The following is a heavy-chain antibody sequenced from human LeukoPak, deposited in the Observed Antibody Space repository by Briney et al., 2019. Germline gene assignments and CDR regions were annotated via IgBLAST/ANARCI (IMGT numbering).Heavy chain of an antibody. CDR3: ARGSDWREFDY. CDR1: GFTFSTYW. Sequence: GGSLRLSCTASGFTFSTYWMTWVRQAPGKGLEWVANIKQDESEKYYVDSVRGRFTISRDNAKNSLYLQMNSLRAEDTALYYCARGSDWREFDYWGQGTLVTVSS. J-gene: IGHJ4*02. D-gene: IGHD6-19*01. CDR2: IKQDESEK. V-gene: IGHV3-7*01.